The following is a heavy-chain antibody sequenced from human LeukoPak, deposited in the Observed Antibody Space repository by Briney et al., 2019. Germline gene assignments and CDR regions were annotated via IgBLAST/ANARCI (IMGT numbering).Heavy chain of an antibody. Sequence: PGGSLRLSCAASGFTFSDYYMSWIRQAPGKGLEWVSYISSSGSTIYYADSVKGRFTISRDNAKNSLYLQMNSLRAEDTAVYYCASERYCSSTSCYKKQQLANDAFDIWGQGTMVTVSS. CDR3: ASERYCSSTSCYKKQQLANDAFDI. V-gene: IGHV3-11*04. D-gene: IGHD2-2*02. J-gene: IGHJ3*02. CDR2: ISSSGSTI. CDR1: GFTFSDYY.